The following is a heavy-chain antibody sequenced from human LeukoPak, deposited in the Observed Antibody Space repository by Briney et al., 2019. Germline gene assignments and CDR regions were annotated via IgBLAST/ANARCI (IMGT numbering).Heavy chain of an antibody. CDR1: GVTFSSYS. D-gene: IGHD2-15*01. V-gene: IGHV3-21*01. J-gene: IGHJ5*02. CDR2: ISSSSSYI. CDR3: AIDVLVLVAAGLEEGWANWFDP. Sequence: PGGSLRLSCAASGVTFSSYSMKWGRQAPGKGLEWVSSISSSSSYIYYADSVKGRFTISRDNAKNSLYLQMNSLRAEDTAVYYCAIDVLVLVAAGLEEGWANWFDPWGQGTLVTVSS.